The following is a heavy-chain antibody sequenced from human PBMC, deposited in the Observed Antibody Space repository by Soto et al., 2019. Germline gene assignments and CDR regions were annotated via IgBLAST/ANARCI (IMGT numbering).Heavy chain of an antibody. CDR2: ISYTGDST. CDR3: ATDRLVVGRAGSFAV. V-gene: IGHV3-23*01. J-gene: IGHJ3*01. Sequence: LSSAACMLTLGSYAVNWVRKTPGKGLEWVSSISYTGDSTYYADSVKGRVTISRDNSKNTLYLQMNSLRAEDTAVYYCATDRLVVGRAGSFAVWGKGTMVPVSS. D-gene: IGHD2-15*01. CDR1: MLTLGSYA.